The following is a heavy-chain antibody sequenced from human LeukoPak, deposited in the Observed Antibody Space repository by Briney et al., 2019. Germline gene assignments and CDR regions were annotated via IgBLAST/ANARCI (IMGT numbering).Heavy chain of an antibody. CDR3: AELGITMIGGV. D-gene: IGHD3-10*02. J-gene: IGHJ6*04. CDR1: GFSFSFYW. Sequence: GGSLRLSCAASGFSFSFYWMHWVRQAPGKGLVWVSRINSDGSSTDYADSVKGRFTISRDNARNTLYLQMNSLRAEDTAVYYCAELGITMIGGVWGKGTTVTISS. CDR2: INSDGSST. V-gene: IGHV3-74*01.